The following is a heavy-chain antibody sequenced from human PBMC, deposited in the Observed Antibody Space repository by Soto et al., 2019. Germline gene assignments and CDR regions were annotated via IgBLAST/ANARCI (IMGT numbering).Heavy chain of an antibody. CDR2: VYYRGRS. D-gene: IGHD4-17*01. Sequence: SETLSLTCTVSGGSVTNSSYYWGWIRQSPGKGLEWIGSVYYRGRSYSKSSVKSRVTISVDTSKNRFSLSLNSVTASDTAIYFCVSQRTTVPTQAYFDYWGPGALVTVSS. V-gene: IGHV4-39*01. J-gene: IGHJ4*02. CDR3: VSQRTTVPTQAYFDY. CDR1: GGSVTNSSYY.